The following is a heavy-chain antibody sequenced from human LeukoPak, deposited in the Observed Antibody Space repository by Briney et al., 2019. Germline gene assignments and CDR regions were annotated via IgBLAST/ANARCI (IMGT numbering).Heavy chain of an antibody. CDR3: ARDRVGVSAYDSLFDY. CDR2: ISHDGSNK. J-gene: IGHJ4*02. Sequence: PGGSLRLSCAASGFPFSDYGMYWVRQAPGKGLEWLAVISHDGSNKYYADSVKGRITISRDNSMNTLYLQMNSLRAEDTAVYYCARDRVGVSAYDSLFDYWGQGTLVTVSS. V-gene: IGHV3-30*03. CDR1: GFPFSDYG. D-gene: IGHD5-12*01.